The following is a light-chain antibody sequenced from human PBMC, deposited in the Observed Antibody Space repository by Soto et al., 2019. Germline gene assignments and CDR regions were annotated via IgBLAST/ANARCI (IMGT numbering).Light chain of an antibody. CDR2: GAS. V-gene: IGKV3-20*01. CDR3: QQYGSSPPLT. J-gene: IGKJ4*01. CDR1: QSISSRS. Sequence: VLTQSPGTLSLSPGERATLSCRASQSISSRSLAWYQQKPGQAPRILIYGASTRATGIPDRFSGSGSGTDFPLTISRLEPEDFAVYYCQQYGSSPPLTFGGGTKVEIK.